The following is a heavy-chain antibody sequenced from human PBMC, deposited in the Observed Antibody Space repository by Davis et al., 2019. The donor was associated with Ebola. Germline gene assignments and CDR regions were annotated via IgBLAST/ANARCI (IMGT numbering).Heavy chain of an antibody. D-gene: IGHD2-8*01. Sequence: ASVKVSCKASGYTFTSYAMHWVRQAPGQRLEWMGWINAGNGNTKYSQKFQGRVTITRDTSASTAYMELSSLRSEDTAVYYCARGESGYCTNGVCLYYYYGMDVWGQGTTVTVSS. CDR2: INAGNGNT. CDR3: ARGESGYCTNGVCLYYYYGMDV. J-gene: IGHJ6*02. CDR1: GYTFTSYA. V-gene: IGHV1-3*01.